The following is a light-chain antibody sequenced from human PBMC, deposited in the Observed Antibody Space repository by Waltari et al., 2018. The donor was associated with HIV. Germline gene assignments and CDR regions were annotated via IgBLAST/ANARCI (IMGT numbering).Light chain of an antibody. CDR2: EVS. V-gene: IGLV2-14*01. Sequence: QSALTQPASVSGSPGQSITISCTGTSSDVGGYNYVSWYQQHPGKAPKRLIYEVSNRPSGFSNRFSGSKSGNTASLTISGLQAEDEADYYCSSYTSSSDVVFGGGTKLTVL. CDR3: SSYTSSSDVV. CDR1: SSDVGGYNY. J-gene: IGLJ2*01.